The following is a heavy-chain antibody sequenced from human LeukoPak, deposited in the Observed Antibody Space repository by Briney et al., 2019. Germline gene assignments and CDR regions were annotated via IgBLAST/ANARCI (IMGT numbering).Heavy chain of an antibody. D-gene: IGHD3-3*01. CDR1: GFTFSSYW. J-gene: IGHJ4*02. Sequence: GGSLRLSCAASGFTFSSYWMSWVRQAPGKGLEWVANIKQDGSEKYYVDSVKGRFTISRDNAKNSLYLQMNSLRAEDTAVYYCASVVYGYYDFWSGYEFTDYWGQGTLVTVSS. CDR2: IKQDGSEK. CDR3: ASVVYGYYDFWSGYEFTDY. V-gene: IGHV3-7*01.